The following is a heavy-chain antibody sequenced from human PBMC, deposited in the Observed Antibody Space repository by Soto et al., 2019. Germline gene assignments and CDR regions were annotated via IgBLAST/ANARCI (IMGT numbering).Heavy chain of an antibody. CDR1: GFSFSNYA. V-gene: IGHV3-23*01. CDR2: ISASGGST. Sequence: EVQLLESGGGLVQPGGSLRLSCAASGFSFSNYAVTWVRQAPGKGLEWVSAISASGGSTYYADSVKGRFTISRDNSKNTVQIEMNSLGAEDTAVYYRAKRLWSGSISVGNGMDVWGQGTTVIVSS. CDR3: AKRLWSGSISVGNGMDV. D-gene: IGHD3-3*01. J-gene: IGHJ6*02.